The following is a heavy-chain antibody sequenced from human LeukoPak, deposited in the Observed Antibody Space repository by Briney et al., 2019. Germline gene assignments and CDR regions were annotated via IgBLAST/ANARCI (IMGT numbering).Heavy chain of an antibody. Sequence: PSETLSLTCTVSGGSISSGSYYWSWIRQPAGKGLEWIGRIYTSGSTNYNPSLKSRVTISVDTSKNQFSLKLSSVTAADTAVYYCARESGSYYGVDVWGKGTTVTISS. CDR3: ARESGSYYGVDV. J-gene: IGHJ6*04. CDR2: IYTSGST. V-gene: IGHV4-61*02. D-gene: IGHD1-26*01. CDR1: GGSISSGSYY.